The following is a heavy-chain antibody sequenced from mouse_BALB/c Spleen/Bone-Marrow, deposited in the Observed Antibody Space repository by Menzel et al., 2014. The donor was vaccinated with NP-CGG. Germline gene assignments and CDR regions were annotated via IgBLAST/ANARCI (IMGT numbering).Heavy chain of an antibody. V-gene: IGHV1S29*02. CDR1: GYTFTDYN. J-gene: IGHJ3*01. Sequence: EVQLQESGPELVKPGASVKISCKASGYTFTDYNMHWVKQSHGKSLEWIGYIYPYNGGTGYNQKFESKATLTVDNSSSTAYMELRSLTSEDSAVYYCARSEGYDYDWFAYWGQGTLVTVSA. CDR3: ARSEGYDYDWFAY. CDR2: IYPYNGGT. D-gene: IGHD2-4*01.